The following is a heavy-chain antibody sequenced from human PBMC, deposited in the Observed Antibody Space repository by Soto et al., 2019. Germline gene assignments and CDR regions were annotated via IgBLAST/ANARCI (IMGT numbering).Heavy chain of an antibody. Sequence: LRLSCAASGFIFSDYYMSWVRQTPGKGLEWVSYISTRSTYTNYADSVKGRFTISRDNTKNSLYLQMDSLRVEDTAVYYCARDLAWKRGKVGRYYYGMDVWGQGTTVTVSS. V-gene: IGHV3-11*06. CDR1: GFIFSDYY. J-gene: IGHJ6*02. D-gene: IGHD1-1*01. CDR3: ARDLAWKRGKVGRYYYGMDV. CDR2: ISTRSTYT.